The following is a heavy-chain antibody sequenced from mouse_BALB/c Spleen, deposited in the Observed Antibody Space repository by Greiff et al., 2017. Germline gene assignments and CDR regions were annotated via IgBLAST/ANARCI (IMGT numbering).Heavy chain of an antibody. D-gene: IGHD2-4*01. CDR3: ARLIYYDYVFDY. CDR2: ISSGGSYT. J-gene: IGHJ2*01. Sequence: EVKLQESGGDLVKPGGSLKLSCAASGFTFSSYGMSWVRQTPDKRLEWVATISSGGSYTYYPDSVKGRFTISRDNAKNTLYLQMSSLKSEDTAMYYCARLIYYDYVFDYWGQGTTLTVSS. CDR1: GFTFSSYG. V-gene: IGHV5-6*01.